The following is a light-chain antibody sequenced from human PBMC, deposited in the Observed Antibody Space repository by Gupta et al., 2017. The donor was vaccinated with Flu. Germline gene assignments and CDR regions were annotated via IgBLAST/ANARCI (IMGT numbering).Light chain of an antibody. J-gene: IGKJ2*01. CDR1: QSILYSSDNKNY. V-gene: IGKV4-1*01. Sequence: SLGERATINCRSSQSILYSSDNKNYLAWYQQKPGQPPKLLIYWASTRASGVPDRFSGSGSGTDFSLTISSLQAEDLAVYYCQQYYSTPYTFGPGTKMEVK. CDR3: QQYYSTPYT. CDR2: WAS.